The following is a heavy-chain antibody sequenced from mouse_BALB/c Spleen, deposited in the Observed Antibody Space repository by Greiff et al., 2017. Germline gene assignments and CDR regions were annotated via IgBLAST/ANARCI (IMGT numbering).Heavy chain of an antibody. CDR3: ARPGSSRYFDV. Sequence: QVHVKQSGAELVKPGASVKLSCKASGYTFTSYWMHWVKQRPGQGLEWIGEINPSIGRTNYNEKFKSKATLTVDKSSSTAYMQLSSLTSEDSAVYYCARPGSSRYFDVWGAGTTVTVSS. J-gene: IGHJ1*01. CDR2: INPSIGRT. CDR1: GYTFTSYW. D-gene: IGHD1-1*01. V-gene: IGHV1S81*02.